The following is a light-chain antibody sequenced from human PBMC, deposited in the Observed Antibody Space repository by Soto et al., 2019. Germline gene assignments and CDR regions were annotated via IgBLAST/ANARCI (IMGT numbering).Light chain of an antibody. Sequence: VLTQSPGTLSLSRGERATLSCRASERIYSAYLGLYQQTPGQAPRLLIYGRYSRATGVPARFSGSGSGTEFTLTISSLQSEDFAVYYCQQYNNCPSFGHGPKV. CDR2: GRY. CDR1: ERIYSAY. V-gene: IGKV3D-15*01. J-gene: IGKJ1*01. CDR3: QQYNNCPS.